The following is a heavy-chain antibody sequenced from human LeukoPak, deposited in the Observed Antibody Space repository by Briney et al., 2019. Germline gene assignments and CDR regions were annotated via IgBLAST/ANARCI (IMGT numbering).Heavy chain of an antibody. V-gene: IGHV1-2*02. D-gene: IGHD6-13*01. CDR3: ARGGSFLRGYYYGMDV. CDR2: INPNSGGT. J-gene: IGHJ6*02. Sequence: ASVKVSCKASGYTFTSYYMHWVRQAPGQGLEWMGWINPNSGGTNYAQKFQGRVTMTRDTSISTAYMELSRLRSDDTAVYYCARGGSFLRGYYYGMDVWGQGTTVTVSS. CDR1: GYTFTSYY.